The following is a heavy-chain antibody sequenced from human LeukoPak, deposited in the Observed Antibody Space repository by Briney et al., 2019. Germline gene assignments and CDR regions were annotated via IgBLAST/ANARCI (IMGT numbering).Heavy chain of an antibody. Sequence: GGSLRLSCAASGFTFSSYWMHWVRQAPGKGLVWVSRINSDGRSTSYADSVKGRFTIYRDNAKNTLYLQMNSLRADDTAVYYCARDSGYSGYDICMDVWGKGTTVSISS. D-gene: IGHD5-12*01. CDR3: ARDSGYSGYDICMDV. J-gene: IGHJ6*03. CDR1: GFTFSSYW. V-gene: IGHV3-74*01. CDR2: INSDGRST.